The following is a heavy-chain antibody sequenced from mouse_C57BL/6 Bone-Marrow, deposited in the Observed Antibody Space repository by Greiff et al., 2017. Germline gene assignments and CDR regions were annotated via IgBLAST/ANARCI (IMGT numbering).Heavy chain of an antibody. Sequence: QVQLKESGAELARPGASVKLSCKASGYTFTSYGISWVKQRTGQGLEWIGEIYPRSGNTYYNEKFKGKATLSADKSYSTAYMELRSLTSEDSAVYFCARDSSGYYAMDYWGQGTSVTVSS. CDR3: ARDSSGYYAMDY. CDR2: IYPRSGNT. J-gene: IGHJ4*01. D-gene: IGHD3-2*02. V-gene: IGHV1-81*01. CDR1: GYTFTSYG.